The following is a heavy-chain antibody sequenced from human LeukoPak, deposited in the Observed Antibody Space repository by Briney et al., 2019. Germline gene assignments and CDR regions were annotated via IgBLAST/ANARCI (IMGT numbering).Heavy chain of an antibody. D-gene: IGHD3-16*01. CDR1: GYSFTDYY. V-gene: IGHV1-2*02. CDR3: ARADRVDGGPYLIGP. CDR2: INPKSGGT. Sequence: ASVKVSCKTSGYSFTDYYMHWVRQAPGQELEWMGWINPKSGGTSSAQKFQGRVTMTRDPSITTVYMEVRWLTSDDTAIYYCARADRVDGGPYLIGPWGQGTLVTVSS. J-gene: IGHJ5*02.